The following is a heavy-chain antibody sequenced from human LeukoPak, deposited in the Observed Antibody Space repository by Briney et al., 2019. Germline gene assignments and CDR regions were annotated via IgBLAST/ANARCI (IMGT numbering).Heavy chain of an antibody. J-gene: IGHJ2*01. CDR3: ARGPPWYFDL. Sequence: GSLRLSCAASGFTFSSYSMNWVRQAPGKGLEWVSSISSSSSYIYYADSVKGRFTISRDNAKNSLYLQMNSLTAEDTAVYYCARGPPWYFDLWGRGTLVTVSS. CDR1: GFTFSSYS. CDR2: ISSSSSYI. D-gene: IGHD6-25*01. V-gene: IGHV3-21*01.